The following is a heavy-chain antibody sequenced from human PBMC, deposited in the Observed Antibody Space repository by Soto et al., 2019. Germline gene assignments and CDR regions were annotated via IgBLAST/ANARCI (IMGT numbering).Heavy chain of an antibody. CDR3: LRSEATVLYF. D-gene: IGHD4-17*01. J-gene: IGHJ4*02. V-gene: IGHV4-4*02. CDR2: AHHSGRT. Sequence: PSETLSLTCTVSGDSMSSSNWWNWVRQPPGKGLEWIGEAHHSGRTNYNPSLRSRVTISVDRSQNLFSLKLASVTAADTAVYYCLRSEATVLYFWGQGTLVTVSA. CDR1: GDSMSSSNW.